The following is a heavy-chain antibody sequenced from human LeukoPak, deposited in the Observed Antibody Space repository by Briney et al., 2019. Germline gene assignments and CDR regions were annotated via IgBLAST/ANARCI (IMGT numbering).Heavy chain of an antibody. CDR1: GFSLSTRGVG. Sequence: SGPTLVNPTQTLTLTRTFSGFSLSTRGVGVGWIRQPPGKALEWLSLIYWNDDKRYSPSLKSRLTLTKDTSKNQVVLTMTNMDPVDTATYYCAHSPLYYDILTGYWGVWFDPWGQGTLVTVSS. D-gene: IGHD3-9*01. CDR3: AHSPLYYDILTGYWGVWFDP. J-gene: IGHJ5*02. CDR2: IYWNDDK. V-gene: IGHV2-5*01.